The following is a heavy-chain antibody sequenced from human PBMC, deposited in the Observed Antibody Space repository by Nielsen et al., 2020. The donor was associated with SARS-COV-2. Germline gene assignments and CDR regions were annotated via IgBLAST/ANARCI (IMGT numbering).Heavy chain of an antibody. CDR3: ARLGTAAGLDY. J-gene: IGHJ4*02. Sequence: GESLKISCAASGFTFSSYSMNWVRQAPGKGLEWVSSIGSSSSYIYYADSVKGRFTISRDNAKNSLYLQMNSLRAEDTAVYYCARLGTAAGLDYWGQGTLVTVSS. V-gene: IGHV3-21*01. CDR2: IGSSSSYI. D-gene: IGHD6-13*01. CDR1: GFTFSSYS.